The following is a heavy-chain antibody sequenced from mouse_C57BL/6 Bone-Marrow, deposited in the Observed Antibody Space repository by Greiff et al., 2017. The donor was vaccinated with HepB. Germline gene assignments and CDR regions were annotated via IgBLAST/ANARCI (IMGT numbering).Heavy chain of an antibody. V-gene: IGHV5-6*01. Sequence: VQLQQSGGDLVKPGGSLKLSCAASGFTFSSYGMSWVRQTPDKRLEWVATISSGGSYTYYPDSVKGRFTISRDKAKNTLYLQMSSLKSEDTAMYYCARRIYPPWGQGTLVTVSA. D-gene: IGHD2-1*01. CDR1: GFTFSSYG. CDR3: ARRIYPP. J-gene: IGHJ3*01. CDR2: ISSGGSYT.